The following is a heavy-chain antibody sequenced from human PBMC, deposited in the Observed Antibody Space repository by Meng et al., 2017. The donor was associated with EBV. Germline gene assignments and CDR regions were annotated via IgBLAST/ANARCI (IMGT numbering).Heavy chain of an antibody. D-gene: IGHD3-10*01. V-gene: IGHV4-39*06. CDR2: FYYSGST. CDR1: GASIVSSSYH. J-gene: IGHJ4*02. Sequence: LRHQDAGPRLVQLSETLSLSCTVSGASIVSSSYHWGWIRQPPGKGLYWIGSFYYSGSTYYNPSLKRRGTISVDTSKNQFALKLSPVTAAETAVYYCARDLVRGSRGALLDYWGQGTLVTVSS. CDR3: ARDLVRGSRGALLDY.